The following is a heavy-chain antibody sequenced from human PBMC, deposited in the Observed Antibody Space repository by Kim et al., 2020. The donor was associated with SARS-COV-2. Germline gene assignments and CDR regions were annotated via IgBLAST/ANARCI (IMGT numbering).Heavy chain of an antibody. J-gene: IGHJ3*02. CDR3: ARVNFYYDTNGAVDI. D-gene: IGHD3-22*01. V-gene: IGHV1-2*02. CDR2: IVPSSGGT. CDR1: GYTFTGYY. Sequence: ASVKVSCKASGYTFTGYYIHWVRQAPGQGLEWMGWIVPSSGGTNYAQKFQGRVTMTRDPSISTAYMELSRLRSDDTAVYYCARVNFYYDTNGAVDIWGQGTMLTVSS.